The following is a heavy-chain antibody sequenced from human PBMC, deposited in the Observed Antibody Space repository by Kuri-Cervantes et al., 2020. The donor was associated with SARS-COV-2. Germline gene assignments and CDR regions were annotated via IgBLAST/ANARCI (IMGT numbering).Heavy chain of an antibody. CDR1: GYTFTGYY. CDR2: INPNSGGT. Sequence: ASVKVSCKASGYTFTGYYMHWVRQAPGQGFEWMGWINPNSGGTNYAQKFQGWVTMTRDTSISTVYTELSRLRSDDTAVYYCARSTPFRRLMVISQGGAFDIWGQGTMVTVSS. V-gene: IGHV1-2*04. CDR3: ARSTPFRRLMVISQGGAFDI. D-gene: IGHD2-8*01. J-gene: IGHJ3*02.